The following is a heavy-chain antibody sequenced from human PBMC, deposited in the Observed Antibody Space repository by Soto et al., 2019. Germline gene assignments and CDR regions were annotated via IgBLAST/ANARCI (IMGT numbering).Heavy chain of an antibody. J-gene: IGHJ4*02. D-gene: IGHD3-22*01. Sequence: QEQLVQSGAEVKKPGSSVKVSCKASGGLFSSYPISWVRQVPGQGLEWMGGIIPVLQTVYYTQRFQGRVTITADESTNTAYMELSSLRSEDTAIYYCARGGSGYTWFNEFWGQGTLVTVSS. CDR1: GGLFSSYP. CDR2: IIPVLQTV. V-gene: IGHV1-69*01. CDR3: ARGGSGYTWFNEF.